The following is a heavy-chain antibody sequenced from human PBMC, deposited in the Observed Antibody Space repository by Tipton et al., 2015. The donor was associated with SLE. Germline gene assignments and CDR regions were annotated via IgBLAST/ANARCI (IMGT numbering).Heavy chain of an antibody. Sequence: TLSLTCTVSGGSISSYYWSWIRQPPGRGLEWIGYIYYTGNTNYNPSLKSRVTMSVDTSKSQFSLKLTIVSAADTAIYYCARMGLCTTTTCNEGAFDVWGQGSMVTVSS. CDR3: ARMGLCTTTTCNEGAFDV. D-gene: IGHD2-2*01. CDR2: IYYTGNT. CDR1: GGSISSYY. J-gene: IGHJ3*01. V-gene: IGHV4-59*01.